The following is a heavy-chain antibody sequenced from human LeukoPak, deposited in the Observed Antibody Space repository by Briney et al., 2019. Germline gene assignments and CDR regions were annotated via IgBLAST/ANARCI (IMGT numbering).Heavy chain of an antibody. CDR3: ARGIRDYDSSGYYFDY. J-gene: IGHJ4*02. V-gene: IGHV4-34*01. CDR1: GGSFSGYY. CDR2: INHSGST. D-gene: IGHD3-22*01. Sequence: SETLSLTCAVYGGSFSGYYWSWLRQPPGKGLEWIGEINHSGSTNYNPSLKSRVTISVDTSKNQFSLKLSSVTAADTAVYYCARGIRDYDSSGYYFDYWGQGTLVTVSS.